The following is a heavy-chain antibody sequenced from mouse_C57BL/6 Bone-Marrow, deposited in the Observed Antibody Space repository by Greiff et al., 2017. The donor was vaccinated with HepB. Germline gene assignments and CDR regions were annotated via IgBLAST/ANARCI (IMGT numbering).Heavy chain of an antibody. J-gene: IGHJ3*01. V-gene: IGHV5-17*01. CDR2: ISSGSSTI. D-gene: IGHD2-3*01. CDR1: GFTFSDYG. CDR3: ARPDGYYSFAY. Sequence: EVQLQQSGGGLVKPGGSLKLSCAASGFTFSDYGMHWVRQAPEKGLEWVAYISSGSSTIYYADTVKGRFTISRDNAKNTLFLQMTRLRSEDTAMYYCARPDGYYSFAYWGQGTLVTVSA.